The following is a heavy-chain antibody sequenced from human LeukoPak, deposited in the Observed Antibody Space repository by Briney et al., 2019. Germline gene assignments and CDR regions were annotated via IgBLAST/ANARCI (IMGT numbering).Heavy chain of an antibody. CDR1: GGSLSNYY. V-gene: IGHV4-4*07. CDR3: ASRYYYDGSVYSDH. D-gene: IGHD3-22*01. J-gene: IGHJ4*02. Sequence: PSETLSLTCTVSGGSLSNYYWSWIRQPAGKGLEWIGRIHTGGSTNYTPSLRSRVTMSLDTSQNQFSLKLSSVTAADTAVYYCASRYYYDGSVYSDHWGQGTLVTVSS. CDR2: IHTGGST.